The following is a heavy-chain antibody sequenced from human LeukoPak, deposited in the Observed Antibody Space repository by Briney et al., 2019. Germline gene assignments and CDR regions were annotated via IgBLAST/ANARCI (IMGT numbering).Heavy chain of an antibody. J-gene: IGHJ1*01. Sequence: GGSLRLSCAASGFTFSSYSMNWVHQAPGKGLEWVSSISSSSSYIYYADSVKGRFTIYRDNAKNSLYLQMNRLRAGDTAVYYCARAPRLLTGWGNFQHWGQGTLVTVSS. CDR2: ISSSSSYI. D-gene: IGHD3-9*01. CDR1: GFTFSSYS. CDR3: ARAPRLLTGWGNFQH. V-gene: IGHV3-21*01.